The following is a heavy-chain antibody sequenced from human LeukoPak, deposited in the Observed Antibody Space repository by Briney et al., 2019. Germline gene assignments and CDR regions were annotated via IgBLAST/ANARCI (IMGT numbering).Heavy chain of an antibody. CDR2: IYYSGST. J-gene: IGHJ4*02. D-gene: IGHD3-3*01. CDR1: GGSISSYY. V-gene: IGHV4-59*08. Sequence: KPSETLSLTCTVSGGSISSYYWSWIRQPPGKGLEWIGYIYYSGSTNYNPSLKSRVTISVDTSKNQFSLKLSSVTAADTAVYYCARHPGSGFNFDYWGQGTLVTVSS. CDR3: ARHPGSGFNFDY.